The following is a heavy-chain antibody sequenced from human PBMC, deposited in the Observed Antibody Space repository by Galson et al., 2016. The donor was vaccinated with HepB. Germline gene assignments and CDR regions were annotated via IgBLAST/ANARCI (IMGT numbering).Heavy chain of an antibody. Sequence: SLRLSCAASGFTFSSYDVHWVRQATGKGLEWVSTIGTAGDTYYPGSVKGRFTLSRENAKNSLYLQMNSLRAGDTAVYYCARGAARPGDWYFDLWGRGTLVTVSS. CDR2: IGTAGDT. CDR1: GFTFSSYD. CDR3: ARGAARPGDWYFDL. V-gene: IGHV3-13*04. D-gene: IGHD6-6*01. J-gene: IGHJ2*01.